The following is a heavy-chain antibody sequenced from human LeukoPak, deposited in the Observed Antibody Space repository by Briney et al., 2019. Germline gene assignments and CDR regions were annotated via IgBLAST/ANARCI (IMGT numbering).Heavy chain of an antibody. CDR3: ARVAVSGPTGWFDS. CDR1: GFTFSSYA. J-gene: IGHJ5*01. D-gene: IGHD2-8*02. CDR2: ISGSGGST. V-gene: IGHV3-23*01. Sequence: GSLRLSCAASGFTFSSYAMSWVRQAPGKGLEWVSAISGSGGSTYYADSVKGRFTISRDNVDNVVYLEMNSLGAEDTATYYCARVAVSGPTGWFDSWGQGTLVIVSS.